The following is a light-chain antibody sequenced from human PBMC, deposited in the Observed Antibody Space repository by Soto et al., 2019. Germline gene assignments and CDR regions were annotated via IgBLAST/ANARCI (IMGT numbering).Light chain of an antibody. Sequence: EIVMTQSPVTLSVSPGERATLSCRASQSVSSKLDWYQQKPGQAPRLLIYGASTRTTGIPARFSGSGSGTEFTLSISSLQFEDFAVYYCQQYNNWPQTFGQGTKLEIK. CDR1: QSVSSK. CDR3: QQYNNWPQT. CDR2: GAS. J-gene: IGKJ2*01. V-gene: IGKV3-15*01.